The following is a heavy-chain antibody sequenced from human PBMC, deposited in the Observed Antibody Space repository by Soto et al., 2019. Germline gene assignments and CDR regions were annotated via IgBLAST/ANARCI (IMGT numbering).Heavy chain of an antibody. CDR2: IIPILGIA. V-gene: IGHV1-69*02. D-gene: IGHD3-16*01. Sequence: QVQLVQSGAEVKKPGSSVKVSCKASGGTFSSYTISWVRQAPGQGLEWMGRIIPILGIANYAQKFQGRVTITADKSTSTAYMELSSLRSEDTAVYYCARGRGTREKAFDIWGQGTMVTVSS. CDR1: GGTFSSYT. J-gene: IGHJ3*02. CDR3: ARGRGTREKAFDI.